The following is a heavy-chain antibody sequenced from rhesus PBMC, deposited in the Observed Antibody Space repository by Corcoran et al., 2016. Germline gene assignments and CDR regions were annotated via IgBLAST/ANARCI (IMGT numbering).Heavy chain of an antibody. Sequence: EVQLVQSGAEVKKPGASVKISCKASGYTFTDDSLHWVRPAPVKGLEWKGRVDPEDGEEIHEHKVQDRVTITAETSTDTAYMELSRLRSEDTAVYYCATGEGVTTFDYWGQGVLVTVSS. J-gene: IGHJ4*01. V-gene: IGHV1-111*02. CDR2: VDPEDGEE. CDR1: GYTFTDDS. CDR3: ATGEGVTTFDY. D-gene: IGHD4-23*01.